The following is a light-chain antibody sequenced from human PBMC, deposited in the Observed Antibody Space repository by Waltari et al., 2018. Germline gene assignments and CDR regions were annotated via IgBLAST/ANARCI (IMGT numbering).Light chain of an antibody. Sequence: DIQMTQSPSSLSASVGDRVTITCRASQRISSYLNWYQQKPGKAPNLLISAASSLQSGVPSRFSGSGYGTDFTLTISSLQPEDFATYYCQQSYSTPLAFGGGTKVEIK. CDR2: AAS. CDR3: QQSYSTPLA. CDR1: QRISSY. V-gene: IGKV1-39*01. J-gene: IGKJ4*01.